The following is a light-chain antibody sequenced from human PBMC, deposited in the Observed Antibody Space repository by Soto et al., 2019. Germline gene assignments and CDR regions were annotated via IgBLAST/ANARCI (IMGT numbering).Light chain of an antibody. J-gene: IGLJ1*01. CDR1: SSDVGGYNY. Sequence: QSVLTQPASVSGSPGQSITISCTGTSSDVGGYNYVSWYQQHPGKAPKLMIYAVSDRPSGVSNRFSDSKSGNTASLTISGLQAEDEADYYCSSYTSNSTLYVFGTGTKVTVL. CDR3: SSYTSNSTLYV. V-gene: IGLV2-14*01. CDR2: AVS.